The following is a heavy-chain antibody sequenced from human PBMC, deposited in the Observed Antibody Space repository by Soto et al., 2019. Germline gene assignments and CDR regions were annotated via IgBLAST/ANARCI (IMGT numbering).Heavy chain of an antibody. J-gene: IGHJ6*02. CDR1: GFTFSSYG. CDR2: IWYDGSNK. D-gene: IGHD2-15*01. Sequence: LRLSCAASGFTFSSYGMHWVRQAPGKGLERVAVIWYDGSNKYYADSVKGRFTISRDNSKNTLYLQMNSLRAEDTAVYYCARDRYCSGGSCLGFGYYYYYGMDVWGQGTTVTVSS. V-gene: IGHV3-33*01. CDR3: ARDRYCSGGSCLGFGYYYYYGMDV.